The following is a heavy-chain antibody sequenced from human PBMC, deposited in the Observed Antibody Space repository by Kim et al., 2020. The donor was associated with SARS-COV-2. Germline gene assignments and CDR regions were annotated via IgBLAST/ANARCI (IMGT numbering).Heavy chain of an antibody. CDR2: IDPSDSYT. V-gene: IGHV5-10-1*01. J-gene: IGHJ3*02. D-gene: IGHD6-13*01. Sequence: GESLKISCKGSGYSFTSYWISWVRQMPGKGLEWMGRIDPSDSYTNYSPSFQGHVTISADKSISTAYLQWSSLKASDTAMYYCARRRIPLIAAASDAFDIWGQGTMVTVSS. CDR1: GYSFTSYW. CDR3: ARRRIPLIAAASDAFDI.